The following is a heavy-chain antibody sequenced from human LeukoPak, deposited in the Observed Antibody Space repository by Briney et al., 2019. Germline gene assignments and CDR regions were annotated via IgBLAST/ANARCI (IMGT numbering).Heavy chain of an antibody. Sequence: SETLSLTCTVSGGSISSYYWSWIRQPPGKGLEGIGYIYYSGSTNYNPSLKSRVTISVDTSKNQFSLKLSSVTAADTAVYYCARAGRYDFWNFDYWGQGTLVTVSS. CDR2: IYYSGST. CDR1: GGSISSYY. CDR3: ARAGRYDFWNFDY. J-gene: IGHJ4*02. V-gene: IGHV4-59*01. D-gene: IGHD3-3*01.